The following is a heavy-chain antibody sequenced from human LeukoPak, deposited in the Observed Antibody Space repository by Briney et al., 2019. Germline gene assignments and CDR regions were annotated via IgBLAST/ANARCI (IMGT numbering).Heavy chain of an antibody. J-gene: IGHJ4*02. V-gene: IGHV3-30*04. CDR3: ARDYSIVY. D-gene: IGHD4-11*01. Sequence: GGSLRLSCAASGFTFKTHAMSWVRQAPGKGLEWVAVISYDGSNKYYADSVKGRFTISRDNSKNTLYLQMNSLRAEDTAVYYCARDYSIVYWGQGTLVTVSS. CDR1: GFTFKTHA. CDR2: ISYDGSNK.